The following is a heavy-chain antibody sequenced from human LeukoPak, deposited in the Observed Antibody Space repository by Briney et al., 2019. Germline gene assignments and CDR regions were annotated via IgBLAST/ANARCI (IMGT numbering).Heavy chain of an antibody. J-gene: IGHJ4*02. V-gene: IGHV1-2*02. CDR3: ARRGSGWYNYYFDY. CDR2: INPNSGGT. CDR1: GYTFTVYY. Sequence: ASVKVSCKASGYTFTVYYMHWVRQAPGQGLEWMGWINPNSGGTNYAQKFQGRVTMTRDTSISTAYMELSRLRSDDTAVYYYARRGSGWYNYYFDYWGQGTLVTVSS. D-gene: IGHD6-19*01.